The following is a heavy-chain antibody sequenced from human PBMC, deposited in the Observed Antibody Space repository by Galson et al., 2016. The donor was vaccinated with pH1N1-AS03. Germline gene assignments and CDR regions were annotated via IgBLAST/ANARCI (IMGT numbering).Heavy chain of an antibody. Sequence: SLRLSCAASGFTFSSYAMSWVRQTPGKGLEWVSAISGSGVTTYYAESVKGRFTISRDNSETTVSLQMNSLSADDTAIYYCSKGVRYAFYAQYDRWGQGTLVTVSS. CDR2: ISGSGVTT. D-gene: IGHD2/OR15-2a*01. V-gene: IGHV3-23*01. J-gene: IGHJ5*02. CDR1: GFTFSSYA. CDR3: SKGVRYAFYAQYDR.